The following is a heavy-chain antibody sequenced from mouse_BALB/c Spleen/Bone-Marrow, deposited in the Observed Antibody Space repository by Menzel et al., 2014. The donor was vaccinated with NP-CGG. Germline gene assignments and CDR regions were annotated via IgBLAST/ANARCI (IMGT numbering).Heavy chain of an antibody. CDR2: IRRESNNYAT. CDR3: VGYPFAY. V-gene: IGHV10S3*01. Sequence: VQLKESGGGLVQPKGSLRLSCAAPGFTFNANAMNWVRQAPGKGLEWVARIRRESNNYATYYADSVKDRFTISRDDSQSMLYLQMNNLKTEDTAMYYCVGYPFAYWGQGTLVTVPA. J-gene: IGHJ3*01. D-gene: IGHD2-2*01. CDR1: GFTFNANA.